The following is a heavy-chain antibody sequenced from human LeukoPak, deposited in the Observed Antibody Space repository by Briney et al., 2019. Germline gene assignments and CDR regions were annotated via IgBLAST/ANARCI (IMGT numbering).Heavy chain of an antibody. V-gene: IGHV4-59*01. Sequence: SETLSLTCTVSGDSISSYYWSWIRQPPGKGLEWIGYIYYSGTTNYNPSLMSRVTISVDTSKNHFSLKLDSVTAADTAVYYCARAGSRDHYDYWGQGILVTVSS. J-gene: IGHJ4*02. CDR1: GDSISSYY. CDR2: IYYSGTT. CDR3: ARAGSRDHYDY. D-gene: IGHD3-10*01.